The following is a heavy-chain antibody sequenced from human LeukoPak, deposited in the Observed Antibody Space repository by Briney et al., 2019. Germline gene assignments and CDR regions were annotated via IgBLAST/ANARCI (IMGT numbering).Heavy chain of an antibody. V-gene: IGHV3-74*01. Sequence: GGSLRLSCTASGFSFSGHWMHWARQLPGKGLVWVSRISPTGSTTSYADSVKGRFTVSRDNSKNTLYLQMNSLRAEDTAVYYCAKDQSYYDFWSGYFGPPLSQYGMDVWGQGTTVTVSS. CDR2: ISPTGSTT. CDR1: GFSFSGHW. J-gene: IGHJ6*02. CDR3: AKDQSYYDFWSGYFGPPLSQYGMDV. D-gene: IGHD3-3*01.